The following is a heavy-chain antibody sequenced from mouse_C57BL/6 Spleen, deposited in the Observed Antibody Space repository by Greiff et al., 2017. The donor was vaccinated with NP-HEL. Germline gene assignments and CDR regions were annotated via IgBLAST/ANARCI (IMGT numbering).Heavy chain of an antibody. CDR3: ASPYYYGSSYVRPWYFDV. CDR2: ISGGGGNT. Sequence: EVKVVESGGGLVKPGGSLKLSCAASGFTFSSYTMSWVRQTPEKRLEWVATISGGGGNTYYPDSVKGRFTISRDNAKNTLYLQMSSLRSEDTALYYCASPYYYGSSYVRPWYFDVWGTGTTVTVSS. J-gene: IGHJ1*03. V-gene: IGHV5-9*01. CDR1: GFTFSSYT. D-gene: IGHD1-1*01.